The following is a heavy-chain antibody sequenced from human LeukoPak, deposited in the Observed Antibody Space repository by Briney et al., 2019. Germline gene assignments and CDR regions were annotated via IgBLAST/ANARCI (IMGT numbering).Heavy chain of an antibody. V-gene: IGHV1-18*01. CDR3: ARDGTSTDDY. CDR2: ISGNNDNP. Sequence: ASVKVSCKASGYTFSNFGISWVRQAPGQGLEWMGWISGNNDNPNYGQKFQGRFTLTSDSSTRTAYMELKRLRSDDTAVYYCARDGTSTDDYWGQGTLVTVSS. CDR1: GYTFSNFG. D-gene: IGHD2-2*01. J-gene: IGHJ4*02.